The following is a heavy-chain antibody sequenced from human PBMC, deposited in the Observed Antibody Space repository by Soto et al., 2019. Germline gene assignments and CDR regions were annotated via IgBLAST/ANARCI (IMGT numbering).Heavy chain of an antibody. CDR2: IVPLFGSA. D-gene: IGHD3-22*01. CDR3: ARVLDSSGYSAEYFQH. Sequence: QVQLVQSGAEVKKPGSSVKVSCKASGGTFSNHAISWVRQAPGQGLEWMGGIVPLFGSANYAQKLQGRVTMTTDTSTSTAYMELRSLRSDDTAVYYCARVLDSSGYSAEYFQHWGQGTLVTVSS. V-gene: IGHV1-69*06. J-gene: IGHJ1*01. CDR1: GGTFSNHA.